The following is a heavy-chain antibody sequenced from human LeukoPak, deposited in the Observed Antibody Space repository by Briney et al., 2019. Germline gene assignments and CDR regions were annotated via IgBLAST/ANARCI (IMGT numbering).Heavy chain of an antibody. CDR2: ISYDGSNK. D-gene: IGHD3-10*01. V-gene: IGHV3-30*18. CDR3: AKQGGDRYYYGSGLDY. J-gene: IGHJ4*02. Sequence: GGSLRLSCAASGFTFSSYGMHWVRQASGTGLEWVAVISYDGSNKYYADSVKGRFTISRDNSKNTLYLQMNSLRAEDTAVYYCAKQGGDRYYYGSGLDYWGQGTLVTVSS. CDR1: GFTFSSYG.